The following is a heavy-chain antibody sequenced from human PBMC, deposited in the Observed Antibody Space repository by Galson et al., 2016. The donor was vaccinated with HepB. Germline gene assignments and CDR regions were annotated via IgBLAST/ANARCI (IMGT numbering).Heavy chain of an antibody. J-gene: IGHJ2*01. D-gene: IGHD3-3*01. CDR3: AREKIFGVVRPYFDL. CDR1: GFTFSSYG. Sequence: SLRLSCAASGFTFSSYGMHWVRQAPGKGLEWVAVLWYDGSNKYYADSVKGRFTISRDNSKNTPYLRMNSLRAEDTAVYYCAREKIFGVVRPYFDLWGRGTLVTVSS. V-gene: IGHV3-33*01. CDR2: LWYDGSNK.